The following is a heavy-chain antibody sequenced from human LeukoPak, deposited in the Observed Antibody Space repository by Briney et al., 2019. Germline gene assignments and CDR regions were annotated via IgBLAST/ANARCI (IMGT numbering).Heavy chain of an antibody. CDR1: GGSISSDY. V-gene: IGHV4-4*07. CDR2: IYSSGST. J-gene: IGHJ4*02. CDR3: ARTSARAAQFHY. Sequence: SETLSVTCSVSGGSISSDYWSWIRQPAGKGLEWIGRIYSSGSTNYNPSLKTRVTMSLDTSKNQFSLNLTTVTAADTAVYYCARTSARAAQFHYWGQGTLVTVSS. D-gene: IGHD2-2*01.